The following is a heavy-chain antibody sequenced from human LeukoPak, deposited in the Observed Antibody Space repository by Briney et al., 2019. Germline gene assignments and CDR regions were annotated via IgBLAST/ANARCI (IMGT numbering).Heavy chain of an antibody. CDR1: GGTFSSYA. CDR2: IIPIFGTA. V-gene: IGHV1-69*13. CDR3: ARDSREGYSSSFYYYYGMDV. Sequence: SVKVSCKASGGTFSSYAISRVRQAPGQGLEWMGGIIPIFGTANYAQKFQGRVTITADESTSTAYMELSSLRSEDTAVYYCARDSREGYSSSFYYYYGMDVWGQGTTVTVSS. J-gene: IGHJ6*02. D-gene: IGHD6-13*01.